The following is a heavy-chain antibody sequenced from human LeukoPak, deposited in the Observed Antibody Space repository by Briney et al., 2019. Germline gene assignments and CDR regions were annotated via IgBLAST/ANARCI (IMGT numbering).Heavy chain of an antibody. J-gene: IGHJ3*01. D-gene: IGHD3-22*01. CDR1: GYSFSNYW. CDR3: ARPNITSYYDSRGSDAFDV. V-gene: IGHV5-51*01. Sequence: GESLKISCTGSGYSFSNYWIGWVRQMPGKGLEWMGIIYPGDSDTRYSPSFQGQVTISADKSVSTAYLHWSSLKASDTAIYYCARPNITSYYDSRGSDAFDVWGQGTMVTVSS. CDR2: IYPGDSDT.